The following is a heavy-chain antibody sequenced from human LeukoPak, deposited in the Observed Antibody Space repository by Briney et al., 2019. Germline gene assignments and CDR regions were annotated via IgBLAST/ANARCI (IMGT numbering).Heavy chain of an antibody. J-gene: IGHJ4*02. CDR2: INPNSGGT. CDR3: VRGITGTTDY. D-gene: IGHD1-7*01. V-gene: IGHV1-2*02. CDR1: GYTLTDLS. Sequence: GVSVEVSCKVSGYTLTDLSMHWGRQAPGQGLEWMGWINPNSGGTNYAQKFQGRVTITRDTSITTADMELSRLRSDDTAVYYCVRGITGTTDYWGQGTLVTVSS.